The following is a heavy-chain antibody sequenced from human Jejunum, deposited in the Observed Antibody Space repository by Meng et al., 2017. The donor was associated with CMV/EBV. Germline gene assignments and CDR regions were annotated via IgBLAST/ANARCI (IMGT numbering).Heavy chain of an antibody. J-gene: IGHJ3*02. CDR1: EFALSVNS. CDR3: TRDSRYAFQI. D-gene: IGHD2/OR15-2a*01. Sequence: VASEFALSVNSMHWGRQAPEKGLGWVSRSNTEGSVKSYADAVKGQFTSSRDNAKNTLFLQLNSLRAEDTAVYYCTRDSRYAFQIWGPGTMVTVSS. CDR2: SNTEGSVK. V-gene: IGHV3-74*01.